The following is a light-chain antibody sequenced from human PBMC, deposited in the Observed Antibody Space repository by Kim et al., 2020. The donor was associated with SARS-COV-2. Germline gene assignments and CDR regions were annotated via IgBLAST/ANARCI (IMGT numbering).Light chain of an antibody. Sequence: VSPGQTASITCSGDKLGDKYACWYQQKPGQSPVLVIYKDSKRPAGIPVRFSGSNSGNTATLTISGTQAMDEADYYCQAWDSSTGVFGGGTQLTVL. V-gene: IGLV3-1*01. J-gene: IGLJ3*02. CDR2: KDS. CDR1: KLGDKY. CDR3: QAWDSSTGV.